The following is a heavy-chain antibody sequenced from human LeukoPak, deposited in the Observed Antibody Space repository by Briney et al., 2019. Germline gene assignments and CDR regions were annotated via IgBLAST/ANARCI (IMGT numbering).Heavy chain of an antibody. D-gene: IGHD3-22*01. Sequence: SETLSLTCAVYGGSFSGYYWSWIRQPPGKGLEWIGEINHSGSTNYNPSLKSRVTISVDTSKNQFSLKLSSVTAADTAVYYCARGVGYYDSSGYYSYWGQGTLVTVSS. CDR3: ARGVGYYDSSGYYSY. CDR1: GGSFSGYY. V-gene: IGHV4-34*01. J-gene: IGHJ4*02. CDR2: INHSGST.